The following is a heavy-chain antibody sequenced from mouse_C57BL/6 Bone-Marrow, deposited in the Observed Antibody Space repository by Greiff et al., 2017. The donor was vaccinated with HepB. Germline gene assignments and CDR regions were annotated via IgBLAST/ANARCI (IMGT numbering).Heavy chain of an antibody. CDR3: ASPITTVVATSPSYWYFDV. CDR2: ISSGGSYT. V-gene: IGHV5-6*01. D-gene: IGHD1-1*01. CDR1: GFTFSSYG. Sequence: EVQRVESGGDLVKPGGSLKLSCAASGFTFSSYGMSWVRQTPDKRLEWVATISSGGSYTYYPDSVKGRFTISRDNAKNTLYLQMSSLKSEDTAMYYCASPITTVVATSPSYWYFDVWGTGTTVTVSS. J-gene: IGHJ1*03.